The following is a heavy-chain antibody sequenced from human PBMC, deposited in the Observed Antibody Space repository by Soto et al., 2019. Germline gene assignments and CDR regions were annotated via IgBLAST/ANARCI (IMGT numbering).Heavy chain of an antibody. Sequence: SETLSLTCTVSGGSISSGVYYWSWIRHHPGNGLEWIGYIYYIGSTYYNPSLKSRVTISVDTSKNQFSLKLSSVTAADTAVYYCAGTTYGSGSYSASYGMDVWGQGTTVTV. CDR2: IYYIGST. V-gene: IGHV4-31*03. CDR3: AGTTYGSGSYSASYGMDV. J-gene: IGHJ6*02. D-gene: IGHD3-10*01. CDR1: GGSISSGVYY.